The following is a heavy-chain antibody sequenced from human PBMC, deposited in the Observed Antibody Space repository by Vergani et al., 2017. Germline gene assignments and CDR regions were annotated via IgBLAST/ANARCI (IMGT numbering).Heavy chain of an antibody. CDR3: ARQRYSGYEDFDY. CDR2: IYHSGST. CDR1: GYSISSGYY. Sequence: QVQLQESGPGLVKPSETLSLTCAVSGYSISSGYYWGWIRQPPGKGLEWIGSIYHSGSTYYNPSLKSRVTTSINTSKSQFSLKLSSVTAADAAVYYCARQRYSGYEDFDYWGQGTLVTVSS. V-gene: IGHV4-38-2*01. J-gene: IGHJ4*02. D-gene: IGHD5-12*01.